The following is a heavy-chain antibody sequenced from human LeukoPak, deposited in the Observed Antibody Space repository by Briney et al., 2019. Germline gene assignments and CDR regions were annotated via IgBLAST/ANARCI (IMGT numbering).Heavy chain of an antibody. D-gene: IGHD1-26*01. V-gene: IGHV3-30-3*01. Sequence: PGGSLRLSCAASGFTFSSYAMSWVRQAPGMGLEWVAVISYDGSNKYYADSVKRRFTISRDNSKNTFYLQMNSLRAEDTAVYYCARDHGGSLSYGVDVWGQGTTVTVSS. CDR2: ISYDGSNK. CDR1: GFTFSSYA. J-gene: IGHJ6*02. CDR3: ARDHGGSLSYGVDV.